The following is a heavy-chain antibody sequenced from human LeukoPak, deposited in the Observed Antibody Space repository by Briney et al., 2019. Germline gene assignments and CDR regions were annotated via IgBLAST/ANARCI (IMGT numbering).Heavy chain of an antibody. CDR1: GFTFDDYG. V-gene: IGHV3-20*04. Sequence: PGGSLRLSCAASGFTFDDYGMSWVRQAPGKGLEWVSGINWNGGSTGYADSVKGRFTISRDNAKNSLYLQMNSLRAEDTALYYCARERLVATTNGFMDYWGQGTLVTVSS. D-gene: IGHD5-12*01. CDR3: ARERLVATTNGFMDY. J-gene: IGHJ4*02. CDR2: INWNGGST.